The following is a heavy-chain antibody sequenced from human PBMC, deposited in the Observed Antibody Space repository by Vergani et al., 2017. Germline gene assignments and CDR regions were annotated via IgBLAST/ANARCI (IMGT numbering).Heavy chain of an antibody. V-gene: IGHV3-33*06. CDR1: GFTFNQYG. Sequence: QVQLVESGGGVVQPGRSLRLSCAASGFTFNQYGMHWVRQAPGKGLEWVAVTWYDGNNKQYADSVKGRFTISRDNSKNTLYLQMNSLRAEDTAVYYCAKGSRLYYDFWSGYSDYYMDVWGKGTTVTVSS. D-gene: IGHD3-3*01. J-gene: IGHJ6*03. CDR2: TWYDGNNK. CDR3: AKGSRLYYDFWSGYSDYYMDV.